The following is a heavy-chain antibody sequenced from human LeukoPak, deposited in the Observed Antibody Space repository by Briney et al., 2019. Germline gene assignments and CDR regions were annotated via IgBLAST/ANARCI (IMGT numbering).Heavy chain of an antibody. J-gene: IGHJ4*02. V-gene: IGHV4-39*01. D-gene: IGHD3-10*01. CDR3: ARHSGSGSYYNALDY. CDR1: GDSISNSTYY. Sequence: SETLSLTCTVSGDSISNSTYYWAWVRQPPGKGLEWIGTIYYSGSTYYEPSLRSRVTISVDTSKNQFSLKLTSVTAADTAVYYCARHSGSGSYYNALDYWGQGTLVTVSS. CDR2: IYYSGST.